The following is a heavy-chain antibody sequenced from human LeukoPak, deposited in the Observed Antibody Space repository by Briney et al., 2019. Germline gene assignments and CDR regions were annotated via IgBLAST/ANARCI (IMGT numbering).Heavy chain of an antibody. Sequence: ASVKASCKASGYTFTSYDFNWVRQATGQRPEWMGWMSPNSGDTGYAQKFQDRVTMTRNTSISTAYMELSSLRSDDTAVYYCAKGGNWNDLGEFDYWGQGTLVTVSS. CDR3: AKGGNWNDLGEFDY. CDR1: GYTFTSYD. V-gene: IGHV1-8*01. D-gene: IGHD1-20*01. J-gene: IGHJ4*02. CDR2: MSPNSGDT.